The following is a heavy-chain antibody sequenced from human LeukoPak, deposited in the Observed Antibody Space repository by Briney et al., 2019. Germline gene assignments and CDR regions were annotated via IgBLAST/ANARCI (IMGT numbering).Heavy chain of an antibody. J-gene: IGHJ4*02. CDR3: TAQYCTNGVCPRKFDY. CDR1: GFTFSNAW. D-gene: IGHD2-8*01. Sequence: NPGGSLRLSCAASGFTFSNAWMSWVRQAPGKGLEWVGRIKSKTDGGTTDYAAPVKGRFTISRDDSKNTLYLQMNSLKTEDTAVYYCTAQYCTNGVCPRKFDYWGQGTLVTVSP. V-gene: IGHV3-15*01. CDR2: IKSKTDGGTT.